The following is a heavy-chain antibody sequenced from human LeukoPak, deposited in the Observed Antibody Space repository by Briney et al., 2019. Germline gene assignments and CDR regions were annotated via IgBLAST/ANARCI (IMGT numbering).Heavy chain of an antibody. CDR2: IYYSGST. Sequence: SQTLSLTCTVSGGSISSGGYYWSWIRQHPGKGLEWIGYIYYSGSTNYNPSLKSRVTISVDTSKNQFSLKLSSVTAADTAVYYCARARSAYCGGDCYSFAFDIWGQGTMVTVSS. V-gene: IGHV4-31*03. CDR1: GGSISSGGYY. D-gene: IGHD2-21*02. J-gene: IGHJ3*02. CDR3: ARARSAYCGGDCYSFAFDI.